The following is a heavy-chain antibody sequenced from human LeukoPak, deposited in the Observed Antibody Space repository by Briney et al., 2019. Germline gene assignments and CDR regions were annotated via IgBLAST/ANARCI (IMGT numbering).Heavy chain of an antibody. CDR1: GGSISSYY. V-gene: IGHV4-59*01. CDR3: ARAGYDSSGSDSDAFDI. CDR2: IYYSGST. Sequence: SETLSLTCIVSGGSISSYYWSWIRQPPGKGLEWIGYIYYSGSTNYNPSLKSRVTISVDTSKNQFSLKLSSVTAADTAVYYCARAGYDSSGSDSDAFDIWGQGTMVTVSS. D-gene: IGHD3-22*01. J-gene: IGHJ3*02.